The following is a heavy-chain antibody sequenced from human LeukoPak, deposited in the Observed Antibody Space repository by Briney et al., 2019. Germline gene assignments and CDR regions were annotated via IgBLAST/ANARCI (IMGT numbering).Heavy chain of an antibody. Sequence: GGSLRLSCAASGFTVSSNYMSWVRQAPGKGLEWVSVIHSGGNAYYADSLKGRFTISRDNSKNTLYLQMNSPRAEDTAVYYCARVPAGFHYDSSGTWGQGTLVTVSS. CDR2: IHSGGNA. CDR1: GFTVSSNY. V-gene: IGHV3-53*01. J-gene: IGHJ4*02. D-gene: IGHD3-22*01. CDR3: ARVPAGFHYDSSGT.